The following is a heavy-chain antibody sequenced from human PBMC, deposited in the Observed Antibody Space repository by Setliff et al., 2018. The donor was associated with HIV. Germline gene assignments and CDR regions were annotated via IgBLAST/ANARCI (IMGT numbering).Heavy chain of an antibody. J-gene: IGHJ3*02. Sequence: SETLSLTCSVSGGSMRNYYWSWIRQPPRKGLEWVGNISYNGITTYNPSLKSRVTISVDTSKNQFSLKLTSVTAADTAVYYCARHRPWEVDVFDIWGQGTMVTVSS. V-gene: IGHV4-59*08. CDR1: GGSMRNYY. D-gene: IGHD1-26*01. CDR2: ISYNGIT. CDR3: ARHRPWEVDVFDI.